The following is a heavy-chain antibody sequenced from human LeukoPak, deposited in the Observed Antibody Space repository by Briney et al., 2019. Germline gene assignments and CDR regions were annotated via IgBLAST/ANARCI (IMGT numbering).Heavy chain of an antibody. CDR1: GFTFSSYA. Sequence: PGGSLRLSCAASGFTFSSYAMHWGRQAPGKGLEWVAVISYDGSNKYYADSVKGRFTISRDNSKNTLYLQMNSLRAEDTAVYYCARHRPDIAVAGTRVYYYGMDVWGQGTTVTVSS. D-gene: IGHD6-19*01. V-gene: IGHV3-30-3*01. J-gene: IGHJ6*02. CDR3: ARHRPDIAVAGTRVYYYGMDV. CDR2: ISYDGSNK.